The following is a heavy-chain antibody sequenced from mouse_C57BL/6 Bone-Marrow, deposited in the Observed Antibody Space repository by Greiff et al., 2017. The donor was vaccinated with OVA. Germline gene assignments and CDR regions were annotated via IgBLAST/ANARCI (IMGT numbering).Heavy chain of an antibody. CDR2: IWWDDDK. J-gene: IGHJ4*01. CDR3: ARIEDPYGSRDYYAMDY. Sequence: QVTLKVSGPGILQPSQTLSLTCSFSGFSLSTFGMGVGWIRQPSGKGLEWLAHIWWDDDKYYNPALKSRLTISKDTSKNQVFLKIANVDTADTATDYCARIEDPYGSRDYYAMDYWGQGTSVTVSS. D-gene: IGHD1-1*01. CDR1: GFSLSTFGMG. V-gene: IGHV8-8*01.